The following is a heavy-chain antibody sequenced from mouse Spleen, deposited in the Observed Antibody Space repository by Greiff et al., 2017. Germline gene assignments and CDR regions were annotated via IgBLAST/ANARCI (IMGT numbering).Heavy chain of an antibody. CDR2: IDPSDSYT. D-gene: IGHD1-1*01. CDR3: ALYYGSSLDY. Sequence: QVQLKQPGAELVKPGASVKLSCKASGYTFTSYWMQWVKQRPGQGLEWIGEIDPSDSYTNYNQKFKGKATLTVDTSSSTAYMQLSSLTSEDSAVYYCALYYGSSLDYWGQGTTLTVSS. CDR1: GYTFTSYW. J-gene: IGHJ2*01. V-gene: IGHV1-50*01.